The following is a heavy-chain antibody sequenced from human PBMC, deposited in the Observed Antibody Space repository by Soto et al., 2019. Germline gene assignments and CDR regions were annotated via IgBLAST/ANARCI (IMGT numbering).Heavy chain of an antibody. CDR3: ARLLTAAGIYDWFDP. CDR2: IIPIFGTA. D-gene: IGHD6-13*01. Sequence: ASVKVSCKASGGTFSSYAISWLRQAPGQGLEWMGGIIPIFGTANYAQKFQGRVTITADKSTSTAYMELSSLRSEDTAVYYCARLLTAAGIYDWFDPWGQGTLVTVSS. CDR1: GGTFSSYA. J-gene: IGHJ5*02. V-gene: IGHV1-69*06.